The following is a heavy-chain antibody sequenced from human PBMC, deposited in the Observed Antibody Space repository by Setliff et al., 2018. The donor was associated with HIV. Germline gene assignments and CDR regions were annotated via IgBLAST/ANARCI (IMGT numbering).Heavy chain of an antibody. D-gene: IGHD3-16*01. J-gene: IGHJ3*02. V-gene: IGHV1-3*01. CDR3: ARFYGSYDVGGFDI. CDR1: GYTFTSYA. Sequence: ASVKVSCKASGYTFTSYAMHWVRQAPGQRLEWMGWINAGNGNTKYSQKFQGQVTISVDESISTAYLQWSSLKASDTAFYYCARFYGSYDVGGFDIWGQGTKVTVSS. CDR2: INAGNGNT.